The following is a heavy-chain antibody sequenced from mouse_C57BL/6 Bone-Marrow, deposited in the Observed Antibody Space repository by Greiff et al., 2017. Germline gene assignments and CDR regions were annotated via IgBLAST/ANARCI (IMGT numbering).Heavy chain of an antibody. CDR3: ATNWGFDY. CDR1: GYTFTSYT. D-gene: IGHD4-1*01. V-gene: IGHV1-4*01. J-gene: IGHJ2*01. CDR2: INPSSGYT. Sequence: QVQLQQSGAELARPGASVKMSCKASGYTFTSYTMHWVKQRPGQGLEWIGYINPSSGYTKYNQTFKDKATLTADKSSSTAYMQLSSLTSEDSAVYYCATNWGFDYWGQGTTLTVSS.